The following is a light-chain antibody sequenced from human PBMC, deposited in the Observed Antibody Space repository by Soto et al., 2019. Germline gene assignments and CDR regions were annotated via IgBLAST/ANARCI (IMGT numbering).Light chain of an antibody. CDR3: SSYRATGTLLV. J-gene: IGLJ2*01. CDR1: SSDIGGYGY. Sequence: QSVLTQPASVSGSLGQSITLSCTGTSSDIGGYGYVSWYQQSPGRAPKLIIFEVRDRPVGVSDRFSGSKSGNTASLTISGLQAEDEATYDCSSYRATGTLLVFGGGTQLTVL. V-gene: IGLV2-14*01. CDR2: EVR.